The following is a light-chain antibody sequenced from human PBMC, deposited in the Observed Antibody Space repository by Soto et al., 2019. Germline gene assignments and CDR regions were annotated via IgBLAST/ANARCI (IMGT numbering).Light chain of an antibody. Sequence: DIQMTQSPSTLSASVGDRITITCRASQSISSWLAWYPQKPGKAPNLLIYKASTLGSGVPSRFSGGGSGTDFSLTISSLQPDDFATYYCQQYNSYPLTFGGGTKVEIK. CDR1: QSISSW. CDR2: KAS. CDR3: QQYNSYPLT. V-gene: IGKV1-5*03. J-gene: IGKJ4*01.